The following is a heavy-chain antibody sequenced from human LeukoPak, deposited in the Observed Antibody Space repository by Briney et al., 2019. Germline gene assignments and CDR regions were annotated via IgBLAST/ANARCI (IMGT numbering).Heavy chain of an antibody. D-gene: IGHD6-13*01. CDR2: IFYSGST. Sequence: PSETLSLTCGVSGGSISCGVYFWSWIRQPPGKGREWSGYIFYSGSTYYNPSLKSRVTISVDTSKTQSPLKLSSVTAPDTAVYYCARLSSSWYGPYYYYYYMDIWGKGTTVTISS. CDR3: ARLSSSWYGPYYYYYYMDI. V-gene: IGHV4-30-4*07. J-gene: IGHJ6*03. CDR1: GGSISCGVYF.